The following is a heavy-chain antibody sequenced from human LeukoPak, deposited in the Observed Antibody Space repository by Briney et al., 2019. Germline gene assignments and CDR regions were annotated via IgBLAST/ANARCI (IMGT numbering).Heavy chain of an antibody. D-gene: IGHD1-26*01. CDR2: IYYSGST. J-gene: IGHJ4*02. CDR1: GGSISSYY. CDR3: AREGGYSGSYFDH. V-gene: IGHV4-59*01. Sequence: SETLSLTCTVSGGSISSYYWSWIRQPPGKGLEWIGYIYYSGSTNYNPSLKSRVTISVDTSKNQFSLKLSSVTAADTAVYYCAREGGYSGSYFDHWGQGTLVTVSS.